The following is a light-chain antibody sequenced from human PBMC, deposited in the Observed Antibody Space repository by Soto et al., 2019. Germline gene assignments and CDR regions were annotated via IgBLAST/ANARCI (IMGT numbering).Light chain of an antibody. V-gene: IGKV3-20*01. CDR1: QSVSSNY. Sequence: EIVLTQSPGTLSLSPGERATLSCMASQSVSSNYLAWYQQKPGHAPKVLIYRASSRATGIPDRFSGSGSGTDFTLTISRLEPEDFAVYYCQQYGSSPLTFGGGTKVDIK. J-gene: IGKJ4*01. CDR3: QQYGSSPLT. CDR2: RAS.